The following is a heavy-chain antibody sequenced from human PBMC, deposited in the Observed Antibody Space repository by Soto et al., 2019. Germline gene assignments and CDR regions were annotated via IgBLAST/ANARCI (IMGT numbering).Heavy chain of an antibody. CDR3: ADRKGGGE. J-gene: IGHJ4*02. CDR2: ISSESETI. V-gene: IGHV3-48*01. Sequence: EVQLVESGGGLVQPGGSLRLSCAASGFTFSAHTMNWVRQAPGKGLEWISYISSESETIYYADSVKGRFTISRDNAKNSLFLKMNSRGAGDTAVFYWADRKGGGEWGQGTLVTVSS. CDR1: GFTFSAHT. D-gene: IGHD3-16*01.